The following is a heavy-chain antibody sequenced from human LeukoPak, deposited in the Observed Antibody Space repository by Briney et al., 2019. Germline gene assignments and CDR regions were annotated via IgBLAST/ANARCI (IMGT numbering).Heavy chain of an antibody. V-gene: IGHV4-59*01. CDR3: ARERTRNNGKKYYYYIDV. J-gene: IGHJ6*03. Sequence: PSETLSLTCTVSGGSMSSYYWSWIRQPPGKGLEWIGYIYYRGDTKYNPSLKARLTISVDTSKNQFSLNLNSVTAADTAVYYCARERTRNNGKKYYYYIDVWGKGTMVTVSS. CDR1: GGSMSSYY. D-gene: IGHD1/OR15-1a*01. CDR2: IYYRGDT.